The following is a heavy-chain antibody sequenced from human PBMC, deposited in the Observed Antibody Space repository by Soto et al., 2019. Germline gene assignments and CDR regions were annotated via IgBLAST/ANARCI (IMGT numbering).Heavy chain of an antibody. Sequence: PGGSLRLSCAASGFTFSSYGMHWVRQAPGKGLEWVAVISYDGSNKYYADSVKGRFTISRDNSKNTLYLQMNSLRAEDTAVYYCTRYDSSGNLADAFDIWGQGTMVTVSS. CDR3: TRYDSSGNLADAFDI. D-gene: IGHD3-22*01. J-gene: IGHJ3*02. CDR1: GFTFSSYG. CDR2: ISYDGSNK. V-gene: IGHV3-30*03.